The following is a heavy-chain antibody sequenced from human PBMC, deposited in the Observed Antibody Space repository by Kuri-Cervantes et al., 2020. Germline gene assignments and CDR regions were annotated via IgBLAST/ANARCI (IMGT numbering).Heavy chain of an antibody. J-gene: IGHJ6*03. Sequence: SCTVSGGSVSSGSYYWSWIRQPPGKGLEWIGYIYYSGSTYYNPSLKSRVTISVDTSKNQFSLKLSSVTAADTAVYYCARALWVPHYYYYMDVWGKGTTVTVSS. D-gene: IGHD5-18*01. V-gene: IGHV4-30-4*08. CDR3: ARALWVPHYYYYMDV. CDR1: GGSVSSGSYY. CDR2: IYYSGST.